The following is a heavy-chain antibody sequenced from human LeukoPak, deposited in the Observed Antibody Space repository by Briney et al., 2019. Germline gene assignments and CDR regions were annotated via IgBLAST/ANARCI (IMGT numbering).Heavy chain of an antibody. CDR2: ISGGSDYI. CDR1: GFTVSSNY. Sequence: KSGGSLRLSCAASGFTVSSNYMSWVRQAPGKGLEWVSYISGGSDYIFYTDSVKGRFTISRDNAKKSLYLQLNSLRVEDTAVYYCARWGLGPSFDYWGQGTRVTVSS. V-gene: IGHV3-21*01. D-gene: IGHD1-26*01. CDR3: ARWGLGPSFDY. J-gene: IGHJ4*02.